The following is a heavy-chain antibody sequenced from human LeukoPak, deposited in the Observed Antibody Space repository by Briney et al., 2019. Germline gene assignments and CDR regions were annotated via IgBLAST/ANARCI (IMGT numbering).Heavy chain of an antibody. CDR2: INSDGSST. V-gene: IGHV3-74*01. J-gene: IGHJ1*01. CDR3: ASPQSGDYGALYFQH. D-gene: IGHD4-17*01. CDR1: GFTFGGYW. Sequence: PGGSLRLSCAASGFTFGGYWMHWVRQAPGKGLVWVSRINSDGSSTSYADSVKGRFTISRDNAKNTLYLQVNSLRVEDTAVYYCASPQSGDYGALYFQHWGQGTLVTVSS.